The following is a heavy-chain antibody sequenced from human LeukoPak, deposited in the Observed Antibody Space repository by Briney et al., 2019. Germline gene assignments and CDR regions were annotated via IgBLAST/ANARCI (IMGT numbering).Heavy chain of an antibody. CDR1: GFTFNKYS. V-gene: IGHV3-7*01. Sequence: PGGSLRLSSAASGFTFNKYSMTWGPQAPGKGLEWLANIKQDGSDKHYVNSVKGRFTISRDNAKNSVYLQLNSLRDEDTAIYYCTRENWGPDYWGQGTLVTVSS. CDR3: TRENWGPDY. J-gene: IGHJ4*02. D-gene: IGHD7-27*01. CDR2: IKQDGSDK.